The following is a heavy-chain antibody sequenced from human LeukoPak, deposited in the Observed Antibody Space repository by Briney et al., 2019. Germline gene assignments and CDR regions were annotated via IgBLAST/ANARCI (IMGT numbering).Heavy chain of an antibody. CDR1: GFTFSSYS. D-gene: IGHD3-22*01. CDR3: AKGPSAYYYLSYDY. V-gene: IGHV3-23*01. Sequence: GGSLRLSCAASGFTFSSYSMNWVRQAPGKGLEWVSSLSGSGVSTYYADSVKGRFTISRDNSKNTLYLQMNRLRAEDTAVYYCAKGPSAYYYLSYDYWGQGILVTVSS. J-gene: IGHJ4*02. CDR2: LSGSGVST.